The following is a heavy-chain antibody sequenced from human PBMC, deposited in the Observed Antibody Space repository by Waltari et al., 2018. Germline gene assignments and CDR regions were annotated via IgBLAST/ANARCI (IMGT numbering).Heavy chain of an antibody. CDR3: ARVYYDFWSGYDVLWYFDL. J-gene: IGHJ2*01. D-gene: IGHD3-3*01. V-gene: IGHV4-59*01. Sequence: QVQLQESGPGLVKPSETLSLTCTVSGGSISSYYWSWIRQPPGKGLEWIGYIYYSGSTNYNPSRKSRVTISVDTSKNQCSLKLSSVTAADTAVYYCARVYYDFWSGYDVLWYFDLWGRGTLVTVSS. CDR1: GGSISSYY. CDR2: IYYSGST.